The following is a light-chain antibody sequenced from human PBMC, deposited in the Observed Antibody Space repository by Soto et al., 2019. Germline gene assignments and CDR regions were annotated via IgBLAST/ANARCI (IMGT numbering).Light chain of an antibody. CDR2: KND. CDR3: QSYDSNSVV. V-gene: IGLV6-57*04. Sequence: NFMLTQSHSVSESPGKTVTISCTRSSGSVASDHVQWYQQRPGSAPTTVIFKNDQRPSGVPDRFSGSIDSSSNSASLTISGLKTEDEADYYCQSYDSNSVVFGGGTKVPS. CDR1: SGSVASDH. J-gene: IGLJ2*01.